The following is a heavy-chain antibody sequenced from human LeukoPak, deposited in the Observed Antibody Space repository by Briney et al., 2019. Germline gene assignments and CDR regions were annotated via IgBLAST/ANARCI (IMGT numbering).Heavy chain of an antibody. V-gene: IGHV3-48*04. Sequence: GGSLRLSCAASGFTLSSYAMSWVRQAPGKGLEWVSYISSSGSTIYYADSVKGRFTISRDNAKNSLYLQMNSLRAEDTAVYYCARVQGYSYGFYYYYYMDVWGKGTTVTVSS. CDR2: ISSSGSTI. CDR3: ARVQGYSYGFYYYYYMDV. J-gene: IGHJ6*03. CDR1: GFTLSSYA. D-gene: IGHD5-18*01.